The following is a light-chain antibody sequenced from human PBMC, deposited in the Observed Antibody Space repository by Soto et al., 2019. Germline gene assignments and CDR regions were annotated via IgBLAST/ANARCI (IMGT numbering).Light chain of an antibody. V-gene: IGKV3-15*01. Sequence: EVLMTQSPATLSTSPGEGATLSCRASQGVGRSVAWYQQTPGQSPRLLIYSASTRASGVPARFSGSGSGTEFTLTFIILQSEDFAVYSCQQYYYWPLTFGGGTKV. J-gene: IGKJ4*01. CDR3: QQYYYWPLT. CDR1: QGVGRS. CDR2: SAS.